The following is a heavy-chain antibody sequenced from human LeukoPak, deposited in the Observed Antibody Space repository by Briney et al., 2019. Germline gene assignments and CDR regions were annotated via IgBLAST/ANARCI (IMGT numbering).Heavy chain of an antibody. CDR1: GFSFSSYA. J-gene: IGHJ4*02. CDR2: IWYDGSNQ. CDR3: VKSGPDFGDLPSEYYFDF. Sequence: GGSLRLSCAASGFSFSSYAMHWVRQAPGKGLEWVAVIWYDGSNQYYADSVRGRFTISRDNSKNTLHLQMNSLRAEDTAAYYCVKSGPDFGDLPSEYYFDFWGQGTLVTVSS. D-gene: IGHD4-17*01. V-gene: IGHV3-33*06.